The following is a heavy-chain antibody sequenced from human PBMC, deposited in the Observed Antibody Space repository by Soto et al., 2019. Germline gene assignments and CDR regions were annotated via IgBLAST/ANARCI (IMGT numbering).Heavy chain of an antibody. CDR1: GYTFSTHA. CDR3: AWARGLVDNYYYYGMDV. CDR2: INGGTGQT. D-gene: IGHD5-12*01. J-gene: IGHJ6*02. V-gene: IGHV1-3*01. Sequence: AAVKVSCKASGYTFSTHAMHWVRQAPGQSLEWMGWINGGTGQTKHSHRFQGRLTISADESTSTVSMDLSSLRSEDTAVYFCAWARGLVDNYYYYGMDVWGQGTTVTVSS.